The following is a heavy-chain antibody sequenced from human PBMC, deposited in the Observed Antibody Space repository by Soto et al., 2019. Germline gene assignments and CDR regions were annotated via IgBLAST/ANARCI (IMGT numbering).Heavy chain of an antibody. CDR3: ATAPTNFFGSGSHLDY. CDR2: ITSRGTFI. J-gene: IGHJ4*02. D-gene: IGHD3-10*01. CDR1: GFTFTDYT. V-gene: IGHV3-21*01. Sequence: EVHLVESGGGLVKPGGSLRLSCAASGFTFTDYTMHWVRQAPGKGLEWVSSITSRGTFIYYADSVKGRFTISRDNAKNSLFLQMSSLRAEDTAVYYCATAPTNFFGSGSHLDYWGKGCLVTVAP.